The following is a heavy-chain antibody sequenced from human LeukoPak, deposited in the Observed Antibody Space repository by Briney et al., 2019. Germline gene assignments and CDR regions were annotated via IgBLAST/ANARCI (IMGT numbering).Heavy chain of an antibody. V-gene: IGHV3-73*01. J-gene: IGHJ6*04. CDR1: GFAFSGSA. D-gene: IGHD1-1*01. Sequence: GGSLRLSCAASGFAFSGSALHWVRQASGKGLEWVGRIKSKANNYVTAYAASVNGRFTVSRDDSKNTAYLQMNSLKTEDTAVYYCTRLESGMDVWGRGTTVTVSS. CDR2: IKSKANNYVT. CDR3: TRLESGMDV.